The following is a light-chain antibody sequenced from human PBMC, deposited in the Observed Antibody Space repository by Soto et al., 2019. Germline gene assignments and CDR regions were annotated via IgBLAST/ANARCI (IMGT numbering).Light chain of an antibody. CDR3: QQYTSYSVT. CDR2: DAA. CDR1: RSVISW. J-gene: IGKJ1*01. Sequence: DTRMTQFPPTLHPSIGDRFTLTAGAGRSVISWLAWFHQKPGKAPKLLIYDAANLQSGVPSRFSGIGAVTELTHSISSLQPDDFATYYCQQYTSYSVTFGQGTKVEIK. V-gene: IGKV1-5*01.